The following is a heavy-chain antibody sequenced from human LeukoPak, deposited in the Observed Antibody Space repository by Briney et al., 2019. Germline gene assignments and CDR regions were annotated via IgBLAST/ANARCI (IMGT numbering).Heavy chain of an antibody. CDR3: ARRDILTGPDAFDI. V-gene: IGHV4-59*08. Sequence: PSETLSLTCTVSGGSISSYYWSWIRQPPGKGLEGIGYIYYSGSTNYNPSLKSRVTISVDTSKNQFSLKLSSVTAADTAVYYCARRDILTGPDAFDIWGQGTMVTVSS. J-gene: IGHJ3*02. D-gene: IGHD3-9*01. CDR2: IYYSGST. CDR1: GGSISSYY.